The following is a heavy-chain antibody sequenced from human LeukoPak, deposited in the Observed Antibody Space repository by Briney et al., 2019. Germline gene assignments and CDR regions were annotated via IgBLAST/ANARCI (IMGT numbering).Heavy chain of an antibody. J-gene: IGHJ4*02. V-gene: IGHV3-43D*04. CDR1: GFTFDDYA. D-gene: IGHD2-2*01. Sequence: GGSLRLSCAASGFTFDDYAMHWVRQAPGKGLEWVSLISRDGGSTYYADSVKGRFTISRDNSKNSLYLQMNSLRAEDTALYYCAKDYCSSTSCYLAYWGQGTLVTVSS. CDR2: ISRDGGST. CDR3: AKDYCSSTSCYLAY.